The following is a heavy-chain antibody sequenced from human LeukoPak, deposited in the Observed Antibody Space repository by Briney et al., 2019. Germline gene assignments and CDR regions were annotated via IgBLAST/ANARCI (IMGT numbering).Heavy chain of an antibody. J-gene: IGHJ4*02. D-gene: IGHD6-6*01. V-gene: IGHV3-33*01. Sequence: GGSLRLSCAASGFTFSSYGMHWVRQAPGKGLEWVAVVWYDGSNKYYADSVKGRFTISRDNSKNTLYLQMNSLRAEDTAVYYCAREGSSFHFDYWGQGTLVTVSS. CDR1: GFTFSSYG. CDR2: VWYDGSNK. CDR3: AREGSSFHFDY.